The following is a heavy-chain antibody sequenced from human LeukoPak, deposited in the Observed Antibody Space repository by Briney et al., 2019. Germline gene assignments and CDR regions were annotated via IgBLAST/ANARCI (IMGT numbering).Heavy chain of an antibody. CDR2: INPKNGGT. V-gene: IGHV1-2*02. CDR3: ARDPSNRCYTDV. CDR1: GYTFTTYY. D-gene: IGHD6-13*01. Sequence: GASVKVSCKPSGYTFTTYYLHWVRQAPGQGLEWMGWINPKNGGTNYAQKFQGRFTMTRDTSINTAYMELSGLTSDDTAVYYCARDPSNRCYTDVWDIGTTVTVSS. J-gene: IGHJ6*03.